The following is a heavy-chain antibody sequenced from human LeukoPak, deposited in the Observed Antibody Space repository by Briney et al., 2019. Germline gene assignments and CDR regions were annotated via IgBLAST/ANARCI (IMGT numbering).Heavy chain of an antibody. CDR3: ASIAARRYYYYYYMDV. CDR2: INHSRST. D-gene: IGHD6-6*01. Sequence: SETLSLTCAVYGGSFSGYYWSWIRQPPGKGLEWIGEINHSRSTNYNPSLKSRVTISVDTSKNQFSLKLSSVTAADTAVYYCASIAARRYYYYYYMDVWGKGTTVTVSS. CDR1: GGSFSGYY. V-gene: IGHV4-34*01. J-gene: IGHJ6*03.